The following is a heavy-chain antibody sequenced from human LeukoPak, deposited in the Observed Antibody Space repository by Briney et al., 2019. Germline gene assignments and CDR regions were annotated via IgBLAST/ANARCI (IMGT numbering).Heavy chain of an antibody. J-gene: IGHJ5*02. CDR1: GFTFSSFQ. CDR2: IGTSGTTI. V-gene: IGHV3-48*03. D-gene: IGHD3-9*01. CDR3: AARYFDWLS. Sequence: GGSLRLSCAASGFTFSSFQMNWVRQAPGKGLEWVSYIGTSGTTIYYADSVKGRFTISRDNAENSLYLQMNSLRAEDTAVYYCAARYFDWLSWGQGTLVTVSS.